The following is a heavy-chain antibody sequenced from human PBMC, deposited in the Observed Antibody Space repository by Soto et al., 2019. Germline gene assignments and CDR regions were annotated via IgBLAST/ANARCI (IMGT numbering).Heavy chain of an antibody. J-gene: IGHJ5*02. CDR2: IYYSGST. CDR1: GGSISSSSYY. V-gene: IGHV4-39*01. CDR3: ARLGLQLAVDP. D-gene: IGHD4-4*01. Sequence: PSETLSLTCTVSGGSISSSSYYWGWIRQPPGKGLEWIGSIYYSGSTYYNPSLKSRVTISVDTSKNQFSLKLSSVTAADTAVYYCARLGLQLAVDPWGQGTLVTVSS.